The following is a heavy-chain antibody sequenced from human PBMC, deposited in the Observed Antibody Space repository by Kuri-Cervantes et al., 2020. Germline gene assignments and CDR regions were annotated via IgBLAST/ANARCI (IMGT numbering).Heavy chain of an antibody. CDR1: GFTFSSYS. Sequence: GGSLRPSCAASGFTFSSYSMNWVRQAPGKGLEWVSYISSSSKTIYYADSVKGRFTISRDNAKKSLYLQMNSLRVEDTAVYYCAKGEVVTAIPMFFDYWGQGTLVTVSS. V-gene: IGHV3-48*04. CDR3: AKGEVVTAIPMFFDY. J-gene: IGHJ4*02. D-gene: IGHD2-21*02. CDR2: ISSSSKTI.